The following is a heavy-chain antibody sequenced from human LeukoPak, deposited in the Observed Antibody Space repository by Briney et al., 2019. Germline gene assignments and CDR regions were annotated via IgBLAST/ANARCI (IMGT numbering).Heavy chain of an antibody. CDR3: AGSSGWYRYYYYYMDV. J-gene: IGHJ6*03. CDR1: GGSISGSYY. Sequence: SETLSLTCTVSGGSISGSYYWSWIRQPAGKGLEWIGRIYTSGSTNYNPSLKSRVTISVDTSKNQFSLKLSSVTAADTAVYYCAGSSGWYRYYYYYMDVWGKGTTVTVSS. CDR2: IYTSGST. D-gene: IGHD6-19*01. V-gene: IGHV4-61*02.